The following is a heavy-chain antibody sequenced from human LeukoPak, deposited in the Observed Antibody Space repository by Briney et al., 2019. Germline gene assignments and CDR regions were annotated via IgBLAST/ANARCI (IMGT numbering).Heavy chain of an antibody. V-gene: IGHV3-21*01. CDR3: ARDEAFGYSSDWYGDAFDI. CDR1: GFTFSSYS. J-gene: IGHJ3*02. CDR2: ISSSSSYI. Sequence: GGSLRLSRAASGFTFSSYSMNWVRQAPGKGLEWVSSISSSSSYIYYADSVKGRFTISRDNAKNSLYLKMNSLRAEDTAVYYCARDEAFGYSSDWYGDAFDIWGQGTMVTVSS. D-gene: IGHD6-19*01.